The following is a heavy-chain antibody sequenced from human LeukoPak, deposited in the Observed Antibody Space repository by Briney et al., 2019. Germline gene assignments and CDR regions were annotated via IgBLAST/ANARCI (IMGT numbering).Heavy chain of an antibody. V-gene: IGHV4-4*07. CDR2: IYSRGTT. J-gene: IGHJ3*02. Sequence: SETLSLTCTVYGGSISSYYWSWIRQPAGKGLEWIGRIYSRGTTNVNPSLKRRVIFSVDTSKNQFSLKLSSVTAADTAVYYCARVGLLDGFDIWGQGTLVTVSS. D-gene: IGHD5-18*01. CDR1: GGSISSYY. CDR3: ARVGLLDGFDI.